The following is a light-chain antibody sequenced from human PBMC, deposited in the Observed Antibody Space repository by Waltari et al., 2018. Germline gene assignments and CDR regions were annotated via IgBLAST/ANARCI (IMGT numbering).Light chain of an antibody. Sequence: DIRMTQSPSSPSASVGDRVTIPCRASQAINTYLNWYQQQPGKAPKLLIYAASRLHRGVPSRFSGSGSGTDFTLTISRLQPEDFATYYCQQSYFTPRGNFGPGTRVDL. CDR2: AAS. CDR1: QAINTY. CDR3: QQSYFTPRGN. J-gene: IGKJ3*01. V-gene: IGKV1-39*01.